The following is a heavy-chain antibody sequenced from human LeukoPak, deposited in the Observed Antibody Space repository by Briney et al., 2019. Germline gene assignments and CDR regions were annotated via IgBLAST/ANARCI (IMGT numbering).Heavy chain of an antibody. D-gene: IGHD3-22*01. CDR2: ISNDGGGT. J-gene: IGHJ5*02. CDR3: AKGSSGYFADL. V-gene: IGHV3-23*01. CDR1: GFIFNNYG. Sequence: GSLRLSCAASGFIFNNYGLIWVRQAPGKGLEWVSAISNDGGGTQCADFVEGRFTISRDNSKNTLFLQMSSLRAEDTALYYCAKGSSGYFADLWGQGTLVTVSS.